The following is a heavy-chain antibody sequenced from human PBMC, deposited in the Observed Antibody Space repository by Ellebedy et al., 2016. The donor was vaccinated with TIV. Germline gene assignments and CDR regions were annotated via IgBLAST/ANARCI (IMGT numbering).Heavy chain of an antibody. J-gene: IGHJ5*02. CDR1: GFAVSSNY. Sequence: PGGSLRLSCAASGFAVSSNYMTWVRQAPGRGLEWVSLIYSDGNTNYADSVRGRFTISRDSSKNTLDLQMNSLRAEDTAVYYCARESTYCGADCYSLSDHWGQGALVTVSA. CDR3: ARESTYCGADCYSLSDH. V-gene: IGHV3-53*01. CDR2: IYSDGNT. D-gene: IGHD2-21*02.